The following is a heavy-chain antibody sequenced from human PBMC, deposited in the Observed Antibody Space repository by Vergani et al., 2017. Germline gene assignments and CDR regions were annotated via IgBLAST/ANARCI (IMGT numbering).Heavy chain of an antibody. CDR3: ARGTCGSSWYPQPGTCGGYNWFDP. J-gene: IGHJ5*02. Sequence: QVQLQQWGAGLLKPSETLSLTCAVYGGSFSGYYWSWIRQPPGKGLEWIGEINHSGSTNSNPSLKSRVTISVDTSKNQFSLRLGSVTAADTAVYYCARGTCGSSWYPQPGTCGGYNWFDPWGQGTLVTVSS. CDR2: INHSGST. CDR1: GGSFSGYY. D-gene: IGHD6-13*01. V-gene: IGHV4-34*01.